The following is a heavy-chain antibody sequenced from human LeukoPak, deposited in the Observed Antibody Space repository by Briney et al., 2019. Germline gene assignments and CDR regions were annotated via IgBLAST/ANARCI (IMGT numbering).Heavy chain of an antibody. CDR2: IVVGSGNT. Sequence: APVKVSCKASGFTFTSSAMQWVRQARGQRLEWIGWIVVGSGNTNYAQKFQGRVTITTDESTSTAYMELSSLRSEDTAVYYCARTANWGSPNYFDYWGQGTLVTVSS. V-gene: IGHV1-58*02. CDR3: ARTANWGSPNYFDY. J-gene: IGHJ4*02. CDR1: GFTFTSSA. D-gene: IGHD7-27*01.